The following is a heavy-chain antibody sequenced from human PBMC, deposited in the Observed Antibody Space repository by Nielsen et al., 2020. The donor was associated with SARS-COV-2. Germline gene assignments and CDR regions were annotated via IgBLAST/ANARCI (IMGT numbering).Heavy chain of an antibody. V-gene: IGHV3-74*01. CDR1: GFTFSSTW. Sequence: RGSLRLSCSASGFTFSSTWMDWVRQAPGQGLVWVSRINPSGSGTAYADSVKGRFTISRDNSKNTLYLQMNSLRAEDTAVYYCAKDAAAGPFDYWGQGTLVTVSS. CDR2: INPSGSGT. D-gene: IGHD6-13*01. J-gene: IGHJ4*02. CDR3: AKDAAAGPFDY.